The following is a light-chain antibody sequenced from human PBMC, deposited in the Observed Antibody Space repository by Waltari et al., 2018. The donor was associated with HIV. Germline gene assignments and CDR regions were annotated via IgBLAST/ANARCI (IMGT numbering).Light chain of an antibody. CDR2: EVS. Sequence: QSALTQPASVSGSPGQSITIPCTGTSSDVGGYNYVSWYQQHPGKAAKLMIYEVSNLPSGVSNRFSGAKTGNTASLTISGLQAEDEADYYCSSYTSSSTQVVFGGGTKLTVL. V-gene: IGLV2-14*01. CDR1: SSDVGGYNY. CDR3: SSYTSSSTQVV. J-gene: IGLJ2*01.